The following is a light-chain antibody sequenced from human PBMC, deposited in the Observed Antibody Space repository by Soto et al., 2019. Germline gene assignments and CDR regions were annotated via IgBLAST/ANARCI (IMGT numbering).Light chain of an antibody. Sequence: DIQMTQSPSSLSASVGDRVTITCRASQSISTYLNWYQQKPGKAPKLLIYAASSLQSGVPSRFSGSGSRADLTLTISSLQPEDFATYYCQQSYSTPLTFGPGTKVDIK. CDR1: QSISTY. CDR3: QQSYSTPLT. V-gene: IGKV1-39*01. CDR2: AAS. J-gene: IGKJ3*01.